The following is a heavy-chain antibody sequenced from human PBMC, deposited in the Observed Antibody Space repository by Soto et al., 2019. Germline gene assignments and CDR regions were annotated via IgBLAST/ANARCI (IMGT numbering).Heavy chain of an antibody. D-gene: IGHD3-10*01. V-gene: IGHV1-3*01. CDR3: AKDRIVMLWGVIQLHY. CDR2: INAGNGDT. CDR1: GYTFTNYA. Sequence: ASVKVSCKACGYTFTNYALHWVRQAPGQRLEWMGWINAGNGDTRYSQKFQGRLTISSDTSANTAYMELSDLRSEDKAVYYCAKDRIVMLWGVIQLHYWGQETLVTVSS. J-gene: IGHJ4*02.